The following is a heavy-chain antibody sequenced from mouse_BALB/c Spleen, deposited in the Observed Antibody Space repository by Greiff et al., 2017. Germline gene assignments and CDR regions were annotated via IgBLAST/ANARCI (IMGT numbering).Heavy chain of an antibody. D-gene: IGHD1-1*01. CDR2: INPSTGYT. J-gene: IGHJ3*01. CDR1: GYTFTSYW. Sequence: VQLQQSGAELAKPGASVKMSCKASGYTFTSYWMHWVKQRPGQGLEWIGYINPSTGYTEYNQKFKGKATLTVDKSSSTAYMELRSLTSEDTAVYYCARGYYGSSYWFAYWGQGTLVTVSA. V-gene: IGHV1-7*01. CDR3: ARGYYGSSYWFAY.